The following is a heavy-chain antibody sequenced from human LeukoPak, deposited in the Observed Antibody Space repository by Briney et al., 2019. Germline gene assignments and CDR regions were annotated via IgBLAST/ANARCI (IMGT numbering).Heavy chain of an antibody. CDR2: IRYDGSNK. Sequence: GGSLRPACAASGFTFSSYGMHWVRQAPSKGLEWVAFIRYDGSNKYYADSVKGRFTISRDNSKNTLYLQMNSLRAEDTAVYYCAKVFPDSGSYYGSYYYYYMDVWGKGTTVTISS. CDR3: AKVFPDSGSYYGSYYYYYMDV. J-gene: IGHJ6*03. D-gene: IGHD1-26*01. CDR1: GFTFSSYG. V-gene: IGHV3-30*02.